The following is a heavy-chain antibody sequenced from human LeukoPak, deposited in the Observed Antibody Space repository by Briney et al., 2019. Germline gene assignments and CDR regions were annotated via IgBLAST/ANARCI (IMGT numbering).Heavy chain of an antibody. Sequence: SQTLSLTCTVSGGSINSGGYYWTWIRQHPGKGLEWIGYIYYSGSTYYNPSLKSRVTMSLDTSENQFSLKLSSVTAADTAVYYCARTGSTVTMLYPFDHWGQGTLVTVSS. CDR3: ARTGSTVTMLYPFDH. V-gene: IGHV4-31*03. D-gene: IGHD4-17*01. J-gene: IGHJ4*02. CDR2: IYYSGST. CDR1: GGSINSGGYY.